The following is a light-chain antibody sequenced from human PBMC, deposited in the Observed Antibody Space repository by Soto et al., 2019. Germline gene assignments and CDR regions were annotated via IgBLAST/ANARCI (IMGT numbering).Light chain of an antibody. J-gene: IGKJ1*01. CDR1: QSVSSN. CDR2: GAS. V-gene: IGKV3-15*01. Sequence: EIVMKQSPATLSVSPGERATLSCRASQSVSSNLAWYQQKPGQAPRLLIYGASTRATGIPARFSGSGSGTEFTLTISSLQSEDFAVYYCQQYNNWPQTFGQGTKVDNK. CDR3: QQYNNWPQT.